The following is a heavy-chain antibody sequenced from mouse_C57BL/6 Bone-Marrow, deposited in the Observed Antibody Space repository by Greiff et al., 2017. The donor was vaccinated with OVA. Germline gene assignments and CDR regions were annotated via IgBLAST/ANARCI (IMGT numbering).Heavy chain of an antibody. CDR1: GYTFTSYW. Sequence: QVQLQQPGAELVRPGSSVKLSCKASGYTFTSYWMDWVKQRPGQGLEWIGNIYPSDSETPYNQKFKDKATLTVDKASSTAYMQLSSLTSEDSAVYYCARGFITTIVAFDYWGQGTTLTVSS. V-gene: IGHV1-61*01. CDR2: IYPSDSET. D-gene: IGHD1-1*01. J-gene: IGHJ2*01. CDR3: ARGFITTIVAFDY.